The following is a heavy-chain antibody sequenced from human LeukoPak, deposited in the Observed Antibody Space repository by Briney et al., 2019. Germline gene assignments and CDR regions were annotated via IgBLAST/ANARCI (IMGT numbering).Heavy chain of an antibody. V-gene: IGHV3-48*03. Sequence: GGSLRLSWAASGFTFSSYEMNWVRQAPGKGLEWVSYISSSGSTIYYADSVKGRFTISRDNAKNSLYLQMNSLRAEDTAVYYCARDLGDITMVRGDADYWGQGTLVTVSS. CDR2: ISSSGSTI. CDR1: GFTFSSYE. CDR3: ARDLGDITMVRGDADY. D-gene: IGHD3-10*01. J-gene: IGHJ4*02.